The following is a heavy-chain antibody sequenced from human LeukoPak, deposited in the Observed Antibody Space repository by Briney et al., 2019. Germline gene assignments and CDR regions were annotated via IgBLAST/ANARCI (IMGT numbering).Heavy chain of an antibody. V-gene: IGHV1-69*06. Sequence: SVKVSCKASGYTFTGYYLHWVRQAPGQGLEWMGGIIPIFGTANYAQKFQGRVTITADKSTSTAYMELSSLRSEDTAVYYCARVAGTVSGEYWGQGTLVTVSS. D-gene: IGHD6-19*01. J-gene: IGHJ4*02. CDR2: IIPIFGTA. CDR1: GYTFTGYY. CDR3: ARVAGTVSGEY.